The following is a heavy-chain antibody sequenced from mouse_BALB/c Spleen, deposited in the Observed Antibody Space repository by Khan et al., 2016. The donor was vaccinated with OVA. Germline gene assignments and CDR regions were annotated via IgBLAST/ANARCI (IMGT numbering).Heavy chain of an antibody. D-gene: IGHD1-1*01. V-gene: IGHV3-2*02. J-gene: IGHJ4*01. CDR1: GYSITSNYA. Sequence: EVQLQESGPGLVKPSQSLSLTCTVTGYSITSNYAWSWIRQFPGNKLEWMGYISYSGSTSYNPSLKSRISVTRDTSENQFFLQLNSVTTEDTATTYCARPNYYGYALDYWGQGTSVTVSS. CDR3: ARPNYYGYALDY. CDR2: ISYSGST.